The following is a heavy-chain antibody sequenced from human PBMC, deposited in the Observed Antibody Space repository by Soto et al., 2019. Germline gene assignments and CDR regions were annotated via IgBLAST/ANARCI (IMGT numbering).Heavy chain of an antibody. CDR3: AKDRHYPRDYSRY. D-gene: IGHD3-10*01. J-gene: IGHJ4*02. CDR2: VSANGQDI. Sequence: GGSLRLSCAASGFTFSSSAISQVRQAPGKGLEWVSAVSANGQDIYYADSVRGRFTLSRDNSKNTVFLHMDSLSAEDTAVYYCAKDRHYPRDYSRYWGQGTLVTISS. CDR1: GFTFSSSA. V-gene: IGHV3-23*01.